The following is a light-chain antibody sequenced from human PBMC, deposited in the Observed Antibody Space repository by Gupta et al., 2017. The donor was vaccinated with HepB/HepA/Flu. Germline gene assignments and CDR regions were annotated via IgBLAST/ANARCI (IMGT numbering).Light chain of an antibody. J-gene: IGLJ1*01. CDR1: SSDVGGYNY. V-gene: IGLV2-11*01. CDR3: CSFAGSYVYV. Sequence: QSALTQPRSVSGSPGQSVTISCTGTSSDVGGYNYVSWYQQHPGKAPKLMIYDVSERPSGVPDRFSGSKSGNTAYLTISGLQAEDEADYYCCSFAGSYVYVFGTGTKVTVL. CDR2: DVS.